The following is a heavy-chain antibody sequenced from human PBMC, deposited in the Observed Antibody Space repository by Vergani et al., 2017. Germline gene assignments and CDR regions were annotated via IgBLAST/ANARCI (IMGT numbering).Heavy chain of an antibody. J-gene: IGHJ4*02. CDR2: ISSSSSYT. D-gene: IGHD2-15*01. Sequence: QVQLVESGGGVVQPGRSLRLSCAASGFTFSDYYMSWIRQAPGKGLEWVSYISSSSSYTNYADSVKGRFTISRDNAKNSLYLQMNSLRAEDTAVYYCARAEDLAAFDYWGQGTLVTVSS. CDR3: ARAEDLAAFDY. CDR1: GFTFSDYY. V-gene: IGHV3-11*05.